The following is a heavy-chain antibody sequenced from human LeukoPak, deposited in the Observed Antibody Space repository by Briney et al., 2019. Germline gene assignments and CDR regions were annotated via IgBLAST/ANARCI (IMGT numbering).Heavy chain of an antibody. J-gene: IGHJ4*02. D-gene: IGHD1-26*01. CDR1: GFTFSSYW. CDR2: INSDGSST. V-gene: IGHV3-74*01. CDR3: ASRVGVSTWPDY. Sequence: GGSLRLSCAASGFTFSSYWMHWVRPAPGKGLVWVSRINSDGSSTSYADSVKGRFTISRDNAKNTLHLQMNSLRAEDTAVYYCASRVGVSTWPDYWGQGTLVTVSS.